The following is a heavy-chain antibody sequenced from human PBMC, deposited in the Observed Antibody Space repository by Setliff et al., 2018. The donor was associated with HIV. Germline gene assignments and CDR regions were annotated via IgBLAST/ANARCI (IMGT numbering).Heavy chain of an antibody. D-gene: IGHD3-22*01. CDR1: GGSINSDSYNYY. Sequence: SETLSLTCTVSGGSINSDSYNYYWSWIRQPAGRGLEWIGHVYSSGTTSYKPSLKSRVTISLDTSKNQFSLKLSSVTAADTAVYYCARGDYHDSTGYEGLDSWGQGTLVTVSS. CDR3: ARGDYHDSTGYEGLDS. V-gene: IGHV4-61*09. CDR2: VYSSGTT. J-gene: IGHJ4*02.